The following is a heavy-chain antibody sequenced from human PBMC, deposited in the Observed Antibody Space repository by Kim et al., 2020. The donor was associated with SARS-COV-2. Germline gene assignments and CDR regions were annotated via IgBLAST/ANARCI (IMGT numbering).Heavy chain of an antibody. J-gene: IGHJ6*02. Sequence: YYADPVKDRFTISRDNSKNTLYLQMNSRRAEDTAVYYCAKERSYYYGMDVWGQGTTVTVSS. V-gene: IGHV3-30-3*02. D-gene: IGHD3-10*01. CDR3: AKERSYYYGMDV.